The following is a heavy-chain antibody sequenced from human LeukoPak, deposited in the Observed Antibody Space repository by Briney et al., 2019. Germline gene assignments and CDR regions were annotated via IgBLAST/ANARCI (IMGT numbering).Heavy chain of an antibody. Sequence: GGSLRLSCAASGFTFSSYGMHWVRQAPGKGLDWVAVISYDGSNKYYAYSVKGRFTISRDNSKNTLYLQMNSLRAEDTAVYYCAKDRRALYSIAAAGTFDYWGQGTLVTVSS. CDR1: GFTFSSYG. CDR2: ISYDGSNK. J-gene: IGHJ4*02. CDR3: AKDRRALYSIAAAGTFDY. D-gene: IGHD6-13*01. V-gene: IGHV3-30*18.